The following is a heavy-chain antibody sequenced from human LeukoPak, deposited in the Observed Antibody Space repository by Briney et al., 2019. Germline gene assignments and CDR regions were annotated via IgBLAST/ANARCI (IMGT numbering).Heavy chain of an antibody. V-gene: IGHV4-39*01. CDR1: AGSISSNNYY. Sequence: PSQTLSLTCTVYAGSISSNNYYWGWLRQPPGKGLEGIGSIYYSGSTYYNPSLKSRVTISVDTSKNQFSLKLSSVTAADTAVYYCASRFLEWLLDYWGQGTLVTVSS. J-gene: IGHJ4*02. D-gene: IGHD3-3*01. CDR3: ASRFLEWLLDY. CDR2: IYYSGST.